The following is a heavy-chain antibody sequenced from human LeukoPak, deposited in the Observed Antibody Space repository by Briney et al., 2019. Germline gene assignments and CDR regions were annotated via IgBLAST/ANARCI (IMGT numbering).Heavy chain of an antibody. Sequence: ASVKVSCKASGYTFTGYYIHWVRQAPGQGLEWMGRINPKSGGINYAQKFQGRVTMTRDTSISTVYMGLSRLRSDDTAVYYCARSPNGLWNFDYWGQGTLVTVSS. J-gene: IGHJ4*02. CDR2: INPKSGGI. D-gene: IGHD2-8*01. CDR3: ARSPNGLWNFDY. CDR1: GYTFTGYY. V-gene: IGHV1-2*06.